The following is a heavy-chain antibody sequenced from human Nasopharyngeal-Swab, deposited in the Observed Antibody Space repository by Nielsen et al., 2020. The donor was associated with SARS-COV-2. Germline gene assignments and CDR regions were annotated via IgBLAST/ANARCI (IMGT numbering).Heavy chain of an antibody. D-gene: IGHD2-15*01. J-gene: IGHJ4*02. CDR1: GCTCSDYY. CDR2: IYSGGST. CDR3: ARATPTYSGGDFDY. V-gene: IGHV3-53*01. Sequence: GEALKISCGASGCTCSDYYMSWIRQAPGKGLEWVSVIYSGGSTYYADSVKGRFTISRDNSKNTLYLQMNSLRAEDTAVYYCARATPTYSGGDFDYWGQGTLVTVSS.